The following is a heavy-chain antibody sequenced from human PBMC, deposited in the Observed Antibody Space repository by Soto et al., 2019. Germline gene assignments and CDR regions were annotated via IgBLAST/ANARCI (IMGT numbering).Heavy chain of an antibody. CDR2: IIPIFGTA. CDR3: AAGIVLMVYAIPEGP. J-gene: IGHJ5*02. V-gene: IGHV1-69*06. Sequence: SVKVSCKASGGTFSSYAISCVRQAPGQGLEWMGGIIPIFGTANYAQKFQGRVTITADKSTSTAYMELSSLRSEDTAVYYCAAGIVLMVYAIPEGPWGQGTLVTVSS. D-gene: IGHD2-8*01. CDR1: GGTFSSYA.